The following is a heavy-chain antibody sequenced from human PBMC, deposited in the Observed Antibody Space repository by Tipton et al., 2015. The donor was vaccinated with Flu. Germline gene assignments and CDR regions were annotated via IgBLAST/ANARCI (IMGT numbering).Heavy chain of an antibody. D-gene: IGHD1-26*01. CDR3: ASSSGTTG. CDR2: ISGSGDTT. V-gene: IGHV3-11*01. CDR1: GSSFTAYY. J-gene: IGHJ4*02. Sequence: SLRLSCAASGSSFTAYYMSWFRQAPGKGLEWVAYISGSGDTTHYADSVRGRFTISRDNAKNSLSLQMDSLRGEDTAFYYCASSSGTTGWGQGSLVTVSS.